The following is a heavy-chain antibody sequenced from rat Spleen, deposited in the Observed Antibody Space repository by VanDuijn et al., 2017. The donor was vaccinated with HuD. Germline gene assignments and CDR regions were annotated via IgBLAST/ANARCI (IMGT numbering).Heavy chain of an antibody. D-gene: IGHD1-9*01. CDR1: GFTFNNYW. V-gene: IGHV5-31*01. CDR3: ARRHYGYTDYFDY. Sequence: EVQLVESGGGLVQPGRSLKLSCVASGFTFNNYWMTWIRQAPGKGLEWVASISYGDSSGHSGTYYRDSVRGRFTISRDDAKSTLSLQMDSLRSEDTATYYCARRHYGYTDYFDYWGQGVMVTVSS. CDR2: ISYGDSSGHSGT. J-gene: IGHJ2*01.